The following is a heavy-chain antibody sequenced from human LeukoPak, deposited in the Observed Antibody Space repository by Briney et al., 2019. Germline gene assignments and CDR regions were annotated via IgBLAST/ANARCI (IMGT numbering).Heavy chain of an antibody. J-gene: IGHJ5*02. CDR2: ISAYNGNT. CDR3: ARDPGSGSQFSYWFDP. CDR1: GYTFTSYG. V-gene: IGHV1-18*04. D-gene: IGHD3-10*01. Sequence: ASVKVSCKAPGYTFTSYGISWVRQAPGQGLEWMGWISAYNGNTNYAQKLQGRVTMTTDTSTSTAYMELRSLRSDDTAVYYCARDPGSGSQFSYWFDPWGQGTLVTVSS.